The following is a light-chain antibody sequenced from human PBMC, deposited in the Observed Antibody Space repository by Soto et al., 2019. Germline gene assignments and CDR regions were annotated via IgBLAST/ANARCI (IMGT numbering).Light chain of an antibody. CDR3: QQYYASWT. CDR1: QSLLFRSSNTNY. V-gene: IGKV4-1*01. Sequence: DIVXTQSPDSLAVSLGERATINCKSSQSLLFRSSNTNYLAWYQQKPGQPPKLLISWASTRESGVPDRFSGSGSGTDFSLTISSLQAEDVAVYYCQQYYASWTFGQGTKVEIK. CDR2: WAS. J-gene: IGKJ1*01.